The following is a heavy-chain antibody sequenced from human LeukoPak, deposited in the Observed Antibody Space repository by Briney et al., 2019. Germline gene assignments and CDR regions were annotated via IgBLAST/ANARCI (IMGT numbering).Heavy chain of an antibody. J-gene: IGHJ1*01. CDR3: ARDTVVPAAMKGFQH. V-gene: IGHV1-69*19. CDR1: GGTFSSYA. Sequence: SVRVSCKASGGTFSSYAISWVRQAPGQGLEWMGGIIPIFGTANYAQKFQGRVTITADESTSTAYMELSSLRSEDTAVYYCARDTVVPAAMKGFQHWGQGTLVTVSS. D-gene: IGHD2-2*01. CDR2: IIPIFGTA.